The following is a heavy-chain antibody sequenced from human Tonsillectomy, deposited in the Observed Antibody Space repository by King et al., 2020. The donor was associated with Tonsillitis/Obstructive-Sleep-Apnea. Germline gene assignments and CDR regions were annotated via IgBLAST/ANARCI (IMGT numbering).Heavy chain of an antibody. Sequence: LQLQESGPGLAKPSETLSLICTVSGGSISSTNYYWGWIRQPPGKGLEWIGTIYYNRSSIYYSGSTYYNPSLESRVAIFVDTSKNQFSLKLSSVTAADTAVYFCASRYSTTCFNGFDIWGQGTMVVVSS. CDR1: GGSISSTNYY. CDR2: IYYSGST. J-gene: IGHJ3*02. CDR3: ASRYSTTCFNGFDI. D-gene: IGHD6-13*01. V-gene: IGHV4-39*01.